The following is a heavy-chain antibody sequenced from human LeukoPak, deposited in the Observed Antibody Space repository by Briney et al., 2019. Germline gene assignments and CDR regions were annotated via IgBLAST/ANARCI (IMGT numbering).Heavy chain of an antibody. V-gene: IGHV3-21*01. J-gene: IGHJ4*02. D-gene: IGHD3-10*01. CDR3: AKEFLWFGGLSHFDY. CDR1: GFAFSSYS. Sequence: PGGSLRLSCAASGFAFSSYSMNWVRQAPGKGLEWVSFISSSSYIYYADSVKGRFTISRDNAKNSLYLQMNSLRAEDTAVYYCAKEFLWFGGLSHFDYWGQGTLVTVSS. CDR2: ISSSSYI.